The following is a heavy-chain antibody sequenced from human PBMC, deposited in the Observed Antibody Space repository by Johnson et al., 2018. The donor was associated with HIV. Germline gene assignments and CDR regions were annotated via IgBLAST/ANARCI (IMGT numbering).Heavy chain of an antibody. CDR1: GFTVSSNY. Sequence: QVQLVESGGGLIQPGGSLRLSCTVSGFTVSSNYMNWVRQAPEKGLEWVAVIWYDGSNKYYADSVKGRFTISRDNSKNTLYLQMNSLRAEETAVYYCARSQIDAFDIWGQGTMVTVSS. CDR2: IWYDGSNK. CDR3: ARSQIDAFDI. J-gene: IGHJ3*02. V-gene: IGHV3-33*08.